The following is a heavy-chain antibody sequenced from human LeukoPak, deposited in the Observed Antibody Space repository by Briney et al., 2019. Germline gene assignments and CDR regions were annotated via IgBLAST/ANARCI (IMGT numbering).Heavy chain of an antibody. J-gene: IGHJ4*02. D-gene: IGHD3-10*01. V-gene: IGHV3-30-3*01. CDR3: ASGSKYYYHSAISTFYFDY. CDR1: GFIFSTYT. Sequence: GGSLRLSCAASGFIFSTYTIHWVRQAPGKGLEWVAVISYDGSSQYYADSVKGRFTISRDNSKDTLYLQMSSLRTDDTAVYYCASGSKYYYHSAISTFYFDYWGQGTLVAVSS. CDR2: ISYDGSSQ.